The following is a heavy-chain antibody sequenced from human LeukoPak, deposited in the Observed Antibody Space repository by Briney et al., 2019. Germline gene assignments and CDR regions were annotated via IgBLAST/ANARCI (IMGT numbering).Heavy chain of an antibody. CDR2: IFSSEST. Sequence: PSETLSLTCTVSGGSISSYYWSWIRQPAGKGLEWIGRIFSSESTNYNPSLKGRVTMLLDTSKNQFSLRLSSVTAADTAVYYCARAPLTVKDAFDIWGQGTMVTVSS. V-gene: IGHV4-4*07. J-gene: IGHJ3*02. CDR1: GGSISSYY. CDR3: ARAPLTVKDAFDI. D-gene: IGHD4-11*01.